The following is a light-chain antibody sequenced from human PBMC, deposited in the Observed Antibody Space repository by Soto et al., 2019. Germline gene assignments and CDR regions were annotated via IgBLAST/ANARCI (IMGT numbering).Light chain of an antibody. CDR2: DAS. Sequence: EIVLTQSPATLSLSTGERATLSCRASQSVSSYLAWYQQQPGKAPRLLISDASYRATGIPARFSGSGSGTDSTLTISSLDPEDFAVYCCQLRSNSPSFGPGTKVDIK. CDR3: QLRSNSPS. J-gene: IGKJ3*01. CDR1: QSVSSY. V-gene: IGKV3-11*01.